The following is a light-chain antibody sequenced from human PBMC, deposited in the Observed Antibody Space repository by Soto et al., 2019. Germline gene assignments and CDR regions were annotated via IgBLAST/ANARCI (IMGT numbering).Light chain of an antibody. CDR1: QSISNTY. CDR2: ATS. J-gene: IGKJ1*01. CDR3: QHYDTSPA. V-gene: IGKV3-20*01. Sequence: EIVLTQSPGTLSLSPGERATLSCRASQSISNTYLAWYRQKPGQAPGLLIYATSNRGTGIPDRFSGSGSGTHFTLTISRLEPEDFAVYYCQHYDTSPAFGQGTKVEIK.